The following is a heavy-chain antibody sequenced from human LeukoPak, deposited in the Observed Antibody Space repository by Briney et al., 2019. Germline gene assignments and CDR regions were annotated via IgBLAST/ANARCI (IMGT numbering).Heavy chain of an antibody. CDR2: IYHSGST. J-gene: IGHJ5*02. CDR1: GGSISSGGYS. V-gene: IGHV4-30-2*01. Sequence: PSETLSLTCAVSGGSISSGGYSWSWIRQPPGKGLEWIGYIYHSGSTYYNPSLKSRVTISVDTSKNQFSLKLSSVTAADTAVYYCARGISTFDPWGQGTLVTVSS. CDR3: ARGISTFDP. D-gene: IGHD5/OR15-5a*01.